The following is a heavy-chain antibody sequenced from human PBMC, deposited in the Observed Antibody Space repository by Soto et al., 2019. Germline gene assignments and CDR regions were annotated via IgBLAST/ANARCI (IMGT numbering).Heavy chain of an antibody. CDR2: VYISGST. Sequence: SETLSLTCTVSGGYISTYYWNWIRQSAGKGLEWIGRVYISGSTNYHPSLKSRVAMSVDTSNNQFSLKVTSVTAADTAVYYCARGGRDGFDIWGQGTMVTVSS. CDR1: GGYISTYY. V-gene: IGHV4-4*07. CDR3: ARGGRDGFDI. J-gene: IGHJ3*02.